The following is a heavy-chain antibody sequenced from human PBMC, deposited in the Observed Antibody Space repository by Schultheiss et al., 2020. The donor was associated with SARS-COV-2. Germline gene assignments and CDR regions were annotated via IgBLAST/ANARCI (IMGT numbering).Heavy chain of an antibody. Sequence: GESLKISCAASGFTFSNAWMNWVRQAPGKGLEWVSAISSSGDYIHYVDSVKGRFTISRDNSKNTLYLQMNSLRAEDTAVYYCATDLGYCLNGNCYWGQGTLVTVSS. CDR2: ISSSGDYI. CDR1: GFTFSNAW. D-gene: IGHD2-8*01. V-gene: IGHV3-21*01. CDR3: ATDLGYCLNGNCY. J-gene: IGHJ4*02.